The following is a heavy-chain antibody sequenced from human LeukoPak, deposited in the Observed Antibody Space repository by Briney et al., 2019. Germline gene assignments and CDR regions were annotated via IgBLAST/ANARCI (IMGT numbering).Heavy chain of an antibody. V-gene: IGHV3-23*01. CDR2: ISASGGNT. Sequence: PGGSLRLSCAASGFNFYNYAMSWVRQAPGKGLEWVSGISASGGNTYYSDSVKGRFTISRDNSKNTLYLQMNSLRAEDTAVFHRAKSSLLEWLSRQSWFDSWGQGTLVTVSS. CDR1: GFNFYNYA. J-gene: IGHJ5*01. D-gene: IGHD3-3*01. CDR3: AKSSLLEWLSRQSWFDS.